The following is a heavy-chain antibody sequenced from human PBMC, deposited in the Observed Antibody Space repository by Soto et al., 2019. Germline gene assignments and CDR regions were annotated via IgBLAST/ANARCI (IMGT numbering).Heavy chain of an antibody. CDR3: ASDYYDSSGYYYVEDY. Sequence: GGSLRLSCAASGFTFSSYGMHWVRQAPGKGLEWVAVISYDGSNKYYADSVKGRFTISRDNSKNTLYLQMNSLRAEDTAVYYCASDYYDSSGYYYVEDYWGQGTLVTVSS. V-gene: IGHV3-30*03. D-gene: IGHD3-22*01. CDR2: ISYDGSNK. J-gene: IGHJ4*02. CDR1: GFTFSSYG.